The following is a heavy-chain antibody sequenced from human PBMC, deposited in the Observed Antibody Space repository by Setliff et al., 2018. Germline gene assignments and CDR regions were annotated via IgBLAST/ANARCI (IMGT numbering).Heavy chain of an antibody. Sequence: SETLSLTCNVSGVSISSYYWSWIRQPPGKGLECIGYIQKSGSANYNPSLMSRVTISVDTSRNQFSLKLRSVTAADTVVYYCARLSWDGLRYYGLDVWGQGATVTVSS. CDR2: IQKSGSA. CDR1: GVSISSYY. CDR3: ARLSWDGLRYYGLDV. D-gene: IGHD3-10*01. J-gene: IGHJ6*02. V-gene: IGHV4-59*01.